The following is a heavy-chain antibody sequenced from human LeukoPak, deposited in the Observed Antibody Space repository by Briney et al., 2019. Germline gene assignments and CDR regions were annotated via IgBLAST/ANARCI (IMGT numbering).Heavy chain of an antibody. J-gene: IGHJ4*02. V-gene: IGHV4-59*01. Sequence: SETLSLTCTVSGGSLSNFYWSWIRQPPGKGLELIGYVSYSGSTNYNPSLTSRVAISVDTSKNQFSLKLSSVTAADTAVYYCARYPGLRNYFDYWGQGTLVTVSS. CDR1: GGSLSNFY. D-gene: IGHD1-14*01. CDR2: VSYSGST. CDR3: ARYPGLRNYFDY.